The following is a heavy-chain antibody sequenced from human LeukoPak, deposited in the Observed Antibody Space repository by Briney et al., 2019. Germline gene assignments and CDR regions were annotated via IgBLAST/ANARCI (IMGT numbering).Heavy chain of an antibody. J-gene: IGHJ6*02. CDR1: GGSFRGYY. Sequence: SETLSLTCAVYGGSFRGYYWSWIRQPPGKGLEWIGEINHSGSTNYNPSLKSRVTISVDTSKNQFSLKLSSVTAADTAVYYCARASDDFWSGYYYGMDVWGQGTTVTVSS. V-gene: IGHV4-34*01. CDR2: INHSGST. CDR3: ARASDDFWSGYYYGMDV. D-gene: IGHD3-3*01.